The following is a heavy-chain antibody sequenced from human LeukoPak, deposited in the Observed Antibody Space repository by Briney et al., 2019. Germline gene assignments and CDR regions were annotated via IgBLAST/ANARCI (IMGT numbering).Heavy chain of an antibody. CDR3: ARGLSDYYYYYMDV. V-gene: IGHV1-2*02. CDR2: INPNSGGT. D-gene: IGHD6-19*01. J-gene: IGHJ6*03. Sequence: ASVKASCKASGYTFTSYDINWVRQATGQGLEWMGWINPNSGGTNYAQKFQGRVTMTRDTSISTAYMELSRLRSDDTAVYYCARGLSDYYYYYMDVWGKGTTVTVSS. CDR1: GYTFTSYD.